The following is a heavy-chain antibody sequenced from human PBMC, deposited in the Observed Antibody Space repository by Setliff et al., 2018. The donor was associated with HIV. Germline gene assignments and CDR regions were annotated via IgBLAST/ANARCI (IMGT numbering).Heavy chain of an antibody. CDR1: GGTFSSYA. D-gene: IGHD5-12*01. CDR2: INPNSGGT. Sequence: ASVKVSCKASGGTFSSYAISWVRQAPGQGLEWMGWINPNSGGTTYAQKFQGRVAMTRDTSTSTVYMELSSLRSEDTAVYYCASAGAWQRNALDIWGQGTMVTVSS. CDR3: ASAGAWQRNALDI. V-gene: IGHV1-2*02. J-gene: IGHJ3*02.